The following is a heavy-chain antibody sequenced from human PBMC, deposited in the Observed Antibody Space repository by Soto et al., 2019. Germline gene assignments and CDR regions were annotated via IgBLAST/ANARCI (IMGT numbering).Heavy chain of an antibody. CDR2: IGRSGGSI. CDR1: GFTFSSYD. CDR3: ARVPTGYSSGWPLFDF. V-gene: IGHV3-48*03. J-gene: IGHJ4*02. Sequence: GGSLRLSCAASGFTFSSYDMNWVRQAPGKGLEWISYIGRSGGSIYYADSVKGRFAISRDNAKNLLYLQMNGLRAEDTAVYYCARVPTGYSSGWPLFDFWGQGTLVTVSS. D-gene: IGHD6-19*01.